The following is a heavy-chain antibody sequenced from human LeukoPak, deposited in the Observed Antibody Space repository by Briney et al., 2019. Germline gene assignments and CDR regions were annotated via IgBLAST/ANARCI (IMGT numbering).Heavy chain of an antibody. V-gene: IGHV3-30-3*01. D-gene: IGHD2-2*01. CDR3: ARAYDRYCSSTSCYDLDY. CDR1: GFTFSSYA. Sequence: PGGSLRLSCAASGFTFSSYAMSWVRQAPGKGLEWVAVISYDGSNKYYADSVKGRFTISRDNSKNTLYLQMNSLRAEDTAVYYCARAYDRYCSSTSCYDLDYWGQGTLVTVSS. CDR2: ISYDGSNK. J-gene: IGHJ4*02.